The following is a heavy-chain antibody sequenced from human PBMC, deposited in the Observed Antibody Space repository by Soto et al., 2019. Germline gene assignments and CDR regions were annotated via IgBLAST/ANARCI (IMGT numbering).Heavy chain of an antibody. CDR1: GYTFTDYY. Sequence: ASVKVSCKTSGYTFTDYYTHWVRQAPGQGLEWMGWMNPNSGGAYFAQKFQGRVTLTRDTSIGTAYIEVNSLTSDDTAVYFCTGENIENSDGLYDAFDIWGQGTTVTVSS. J-gene: IGHJ3*02. CDR3: TGENIENSDGLYDAFDI. V-gene: IGHV1-2*02. D-gene: IGHD5-18*01. CDR2: MNPNSGGA.